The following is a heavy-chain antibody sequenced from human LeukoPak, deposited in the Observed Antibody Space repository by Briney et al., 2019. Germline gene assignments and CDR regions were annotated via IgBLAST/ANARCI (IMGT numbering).Heavy chain of an antibody. CDR1: GFTCSSYA. Sequence: VVFLWLSGADSGFTCSSYAMSWVRQAPGKGLEWVSAISGSGGSTYYADSVKGRFTISRDNSKNTLYLQMNSLRAEDTAVYYCAKYGYSYGGNYYGMDVWGQGTTVTVSS. D-gene: IGHD5-18*01. J-gene: IGHJ6*02. CDR3: AKYGYSYGGNYYGMDV. V-gene: IGHV3-23*01. CDR2: ISGSGGST.